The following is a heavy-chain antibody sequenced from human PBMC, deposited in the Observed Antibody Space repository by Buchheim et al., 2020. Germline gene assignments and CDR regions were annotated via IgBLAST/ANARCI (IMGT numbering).Heavy chain of an antibody. CDR1: GFTFTSYW. CDR2: INQDGTAT. D-gene: IGHD5-24*01. J-gene: IGHJ4*02. V-gene: IGHV3-7*01. CDR3: ARALVGDGYSSGY. Sequence: EVQLVESGGGLVQPGGSLRLPCAASGFTFTSYWMSWVRQAPGKGLEWVANINQDGTATDYVDSVKGRFTISRDNAKDSLFLQMNSLRAEDTAVYYCARALVGDGYSSGYWGQGTL.